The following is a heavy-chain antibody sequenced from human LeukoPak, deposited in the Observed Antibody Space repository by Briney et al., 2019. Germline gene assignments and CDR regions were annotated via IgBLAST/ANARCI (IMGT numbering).Heavy chain of an antibody. Sequence: SETLSLTCTVSGGSISSYYWSWIRQPPGKGLEWIGSIYHSGSTYYNPSLKSRVTISVDTSKNQFSLKLSSVTAADTAVYYCARDFVQWLVYFDYWGQGTLVTVSS. J-gene: IGHJ4*02. CDR1: GGSISSYY. V-gene: IGHV4-38-2*02. CDR2: IYHSGST. CDR3: ARDFVQWLVYFDY. D-gene: IGHD6-19*01.